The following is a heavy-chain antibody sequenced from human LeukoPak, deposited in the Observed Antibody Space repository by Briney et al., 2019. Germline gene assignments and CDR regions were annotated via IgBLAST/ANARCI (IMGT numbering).Heavy chain of an antibody. CDR2: IYYSGST. V-gene: IGHV4-59*01. CDR1: GGSISGYY. CDR3: ASRVVVPAASDDAFDI. D-gene: IGHD2-2*01. Sequence: SETLSLTSTVSGGSISGYYWSWIRQPPGKGLEWSGYIYYSGSTNYNPSLKSGATTSVDTSKNQFSLKLSSVTAADTAVYYCASRVVVPAASDDAFDIWGQGTMVTVSS. J-gene: IGHJ3*02.